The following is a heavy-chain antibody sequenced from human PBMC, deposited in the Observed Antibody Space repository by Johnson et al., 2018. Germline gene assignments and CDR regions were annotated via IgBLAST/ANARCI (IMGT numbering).Heavy chain of an antibody. Sequence: VQLVQSGGGVVQPGRSLRLSCAASGFTFSSYGMHWVRQAPGKGLEWVSAISGSGGSTYYADSVKGRFTISRDNAKNSLYLQMNSLRVGDTAVYYCAKDDKRRSPLGYYYYGMDVWGPGTTVTVSS. CDR1: GFTFSSYG. CDR2: ISGSGGST. CDR3: AKDDKRRSPLGYYYYGMDV. D-gene: IGHD3-16*01. J-gene: IGHJ6*02. V-gene: IGHV3-23*04.